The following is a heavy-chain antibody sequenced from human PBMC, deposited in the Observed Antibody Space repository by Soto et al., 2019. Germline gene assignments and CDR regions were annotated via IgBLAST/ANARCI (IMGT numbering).Heavy chain of an antibody. V-gene: IGHV4-31*03. D-gene: IGHD6-13*01. CDR3: ARIAAAGSFGDY. CDR1: GGSISSGGYY. J-gene: IGHJ4*02. Sequence: SETLSLTCTVSGGSISSGGYYWSWIRQHPGKGLEWIGYIYYSGSTYYNPSLKSRVTISVDTSKNQFSLKLSSVTAADTAVYYCARIAAAGSFGDYWGQGTLVTVSS. CDR2: IYYSGST.